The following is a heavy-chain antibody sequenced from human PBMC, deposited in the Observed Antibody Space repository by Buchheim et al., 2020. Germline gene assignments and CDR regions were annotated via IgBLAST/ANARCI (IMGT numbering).Heavy chain of an antibody. Sequence: EVQLLESGGGLVQPGGSLRLSCTASGFTFNAYAMSWVRQAPGKGLEWVSAISGSGVATIYADSVKGRFTVSRDNSKNTLYLQMNSLSAEDTGVYYCAQMGGLAARHGMDVWGQGTT. V-gene: IGHV3-23*01. CDR2: ISGSGVAT. CDR1: GFTFNAYA. CDR3: AQMGGLAARHGMDV. J-gene: IGHJ6*02. D-gene: IGHD6-6*01.